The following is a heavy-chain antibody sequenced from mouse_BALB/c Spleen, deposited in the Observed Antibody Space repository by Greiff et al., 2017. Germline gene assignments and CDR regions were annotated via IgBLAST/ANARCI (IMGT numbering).Heavy chain of an antibody. V-gene: IGHV3-8*02. Sequence: EVQVVESGPSLVKPSQTLSLTCSVTGDSITSGYWNWIRKFPGNKLEYMGYISYSGSTYYNPSLKSRISITRDTSKNQYYLQLNSVTTEDTATYYCARYWGLKAWFAYWGQGTLVTVSA. CDR2: ISYSGST. CDR3: ARYWGLKAWFAY. J-gene: IGHJ3*01. D-gene: IGHD1-3*01. CDR1: GDSITSGY.